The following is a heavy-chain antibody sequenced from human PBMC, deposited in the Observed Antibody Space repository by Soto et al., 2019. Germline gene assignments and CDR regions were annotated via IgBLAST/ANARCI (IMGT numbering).Heavy chain of an antibody. CDR2: IYPRDSDT. Sequence: GESLKISCKASGYSSFSNYWIGWVRQMPGKGLEWIGIIYPRDSDTRYSPSFQGQVSISADKSITTAYLQWSSLKASDTAMYYCARSRRGAYSSGWYSPSGYYNYGIDVWGQGTKVTVSS. CDR1: GYSSFSNYW. V-gene: IGHV5-51*01. CDR3: ARSRRGAYSSGWYSPSGYYNYGIDV. D-gene: IGHD6-19*01. J-gene: IGHJ6*02.